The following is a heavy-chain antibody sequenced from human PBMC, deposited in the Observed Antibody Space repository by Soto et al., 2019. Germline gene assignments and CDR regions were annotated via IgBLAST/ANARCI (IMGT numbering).Heavy chain of an antibody. J-gene: IGHJ6*02. D-gene: IGHD3-10*01. CDR2: LWGDGITE. CDR1: VSLFGDSA. Sequence: GGSLPLSCASFVSLFGDSAMDGSGNPPGKGLEWLAHLWGDGITEYYADSVKGRFTISRDQSRNTLYLQRNNVGVEDTSVYECAVGERRLANYSIGVWDRGTAVTLSS. V-gene: IGHV3-33*08. CDR3: AVGERRLANYSIGV.